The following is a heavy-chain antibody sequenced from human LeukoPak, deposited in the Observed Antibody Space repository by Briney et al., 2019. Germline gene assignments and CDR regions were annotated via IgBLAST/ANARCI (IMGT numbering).Heavy chain of an antibody. CDR3: ARGIAMVRGVIPWDGDYYYMDV. V-gene: IGHV4-34*01. CDR1: GGSFSGHY. Sequence: SETLSLTCAVYGGSFSGHYWSWIRQPPGKGLEWIGEINHSGNTNYNPSLKSRVIISVDTSQNQFSLKLSSVTAADTAVYYCARGIAMVRGVIPWDGDYYYMDVSGKGTTVTVSS. D-gene: IGHD3-10*01. CDR2: INHSGNT. J-gene: IGHJ6*03.